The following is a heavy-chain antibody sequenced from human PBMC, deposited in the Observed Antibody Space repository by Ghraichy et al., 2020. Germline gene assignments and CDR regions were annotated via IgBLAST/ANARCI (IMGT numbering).Heavy chain of an antibody. J-gene: IGHJ3*02. CDR2: IWHDGDNK. CDR3: ARDRDYGGNSEMFLPANEGLDI. CDR1: GFSFNNFG. D-gene: IGHD4-23*01. Sequence: GGSLRLSCSASGFSFNNFGMHWVRQGPGKGLEWVAVIWHDGDNKFYADSVKGRFTVSRDNSNSTLYLQMNGLRGEDTAVYYCARDRDYGGNSEMFLPANEGLDIWGQGTMVTVSP. V-gene: IGHV3-30*19.